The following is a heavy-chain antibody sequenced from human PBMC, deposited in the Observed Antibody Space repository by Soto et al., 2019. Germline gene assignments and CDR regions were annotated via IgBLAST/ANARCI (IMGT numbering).Heavy chain of an antibody. D-gene: IGHD2-2*01. CDR1: GYTFDNYA. Sequence: GGSLRLSCAASGYTFDNYALIWVRQAPGKGLEWVSAIGRSGADTYYADSVKGRFTISRDNSKNAVFLQMDSLRAEDTALYFFASTKGYLDPFDFGGRGSLVTVSS. J-gene: IGHJ4*02. V-gene: IGHV3-23*01. CDR3: ASTKGYLDPFDF. CDR2: IGRSGADT.